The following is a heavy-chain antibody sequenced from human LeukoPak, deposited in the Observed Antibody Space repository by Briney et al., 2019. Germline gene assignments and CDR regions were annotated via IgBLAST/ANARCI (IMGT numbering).Heavy chain of an antibody. Sequence: KSSETLSLTCTVSGGSISSSSYYWGWIRQPPGKGLEWIGTIYYSGSTYYNPSLKSRVTISVDTSKNQFSLKLTSVTAADAAVYYCARQGSNTYYFDYWGQGTLVTVSS. J-gene: IGHJ4*02. D-gene: IGHD4/OR15-4a*01. CDR3: ARQGSNTYYFDY. CDR1: GGSISSSSYY. V-gene: IGHV4-39*01. CDR2: IYYSGST.